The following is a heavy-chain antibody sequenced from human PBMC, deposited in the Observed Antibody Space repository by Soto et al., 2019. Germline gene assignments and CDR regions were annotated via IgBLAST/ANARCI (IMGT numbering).Heavy chain of an antibody. J-gene: IGHJ6*03. CDR1: GGSLSSSSYY. CDR3: ARQMYYYGSGGKAKWYYYHYMDV. V-gene: IGHV4-39*01. D-gene: IGHD3-10*01. CDR2: IYYSGST. Sequence: SETLSLTCTVSGGSLSSSSYYWGWIRQPPGKGLEWIGSIYYSGSTYYNPSLKSRVTISVDTSKNQFSLKLSSVTAADTAVYYCARQMYYYGSGGKAKWYYYHYMDVWGKGTTVTVSS.